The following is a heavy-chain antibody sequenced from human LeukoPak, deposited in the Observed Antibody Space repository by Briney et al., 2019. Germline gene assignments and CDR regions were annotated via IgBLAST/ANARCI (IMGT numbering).Heavy chain of an antibody. J-gene: IGHJ4*02. V-gene: IGHV3-23*01. CDR1: GFTFSSYA. CDR2: ISGSGGST. D-gene: IGHD6-19*01. Sequence: PGGSLRLSCAASGFTFSSYAMSWVRQAPGKGLEWVSAISGSGGSTYYADSVKGRFTISRDNSKNTLYLRMNSLRAEDTAVYYCATIGPQWLVREYYFDYWGQGTLVTVSS. CDR3: ATIGPQWLVREYYFDY.